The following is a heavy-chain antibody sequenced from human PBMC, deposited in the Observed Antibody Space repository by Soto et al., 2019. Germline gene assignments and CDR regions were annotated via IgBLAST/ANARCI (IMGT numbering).Heavy chain of an antibody. J-gene: IGHJ4*02. CDR1: GDSISSGDYY. CDR3: ASLTSGGYFDY. V-gene: IGHV4-30-4*01. CDR2: IYYSGST. Sequence: SETLSLTCTVSGDSISSGDYYWSWIRQPPGKGLEWIGYIYYSGSTNYNPSLKSRVTISVDTSKNQFSLKLSSVTAADTAVYYCASLTSGGYFDYWGQGTLVTVSS. D-gene: IGHD6-19*01.